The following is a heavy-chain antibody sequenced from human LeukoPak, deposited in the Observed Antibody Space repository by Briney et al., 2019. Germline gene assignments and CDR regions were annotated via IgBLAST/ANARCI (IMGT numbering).Heavy chain of an antibody. CDR2: ISGSGGEI. D-gene: IGHD3-10*01. J-gene: IGHJ4*02. V-gene: IGHV3-23*01. CDR3: ARENDYYGSGSYYPLDY. CDR1: GFSFSIYG. Sequence: PGGSLRLSCVASGFSFSIYGMTWVRQAPGKGLEWVSSISGSGGEIHYADSVKGRFTISRDNSKNTLYLQMNSLRAEDTAVYYCARENDYYGSGSYYPLDYWGQGTLVTVSS.